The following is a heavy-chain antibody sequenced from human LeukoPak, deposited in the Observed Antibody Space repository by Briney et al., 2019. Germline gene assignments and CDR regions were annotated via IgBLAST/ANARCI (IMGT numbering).Heavy chain of an antibody. D-gene: IGHD3-16*01. J-gene: IGHJ3*02. V-gene: IGHV4-34*01. CDR2: INHSGST. CDR1: GGSFSGYY. Sequence: SETLSLTCAAYGGSFSGYYWIWIRQPPGKGLEWIGEINHSGSTNYNPSLKSRVTISVDTSKNQFSLKLSSVTAADTAVYYCARGSPYVENAFDIWGQGTMVTVSS. CDR3: ARGSPYVENAFDI.